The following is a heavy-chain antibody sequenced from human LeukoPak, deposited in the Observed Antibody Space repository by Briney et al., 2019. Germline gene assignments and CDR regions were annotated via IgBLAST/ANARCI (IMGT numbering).Heavy chain of an antibody. J-gene: IGHJ4*02. V-gene: IGHV1-69*13. CDR2: IIPIFGTA. D-gene: IGHD6-6*01. CDR1: GGTFSSYA. Sequence: GASVKVSCKASGGTFSSYAISWVRQAPGQGLEWMGGIIPIFGTANYAQKFQGRVTITADESTSTAYMELSSLRSEDTAAYYCATSPGLAARLYYFDYWGQGTLVTVSS. CDR3: ATSPGLAARLYYFDY.